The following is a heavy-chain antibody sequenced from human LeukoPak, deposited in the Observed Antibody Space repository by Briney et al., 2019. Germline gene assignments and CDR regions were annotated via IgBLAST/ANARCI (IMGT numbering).Heavy chain of an antibody. V-gene: IGHV3-23*01. CDR3: AARPRMPPRFDN. CDR2: ISNGGGSA. Sequence: GGSLRLSCAGSGFTFSSYPMSWVRQAPGKGLQWVSAISNGGGSAYYADSVKGRFTISRDNSKSTLYLQMNSQRAEDTAIYYCAARPRMPPRFDNWGQGTLVTVSS. J-gene: IGHJ4*02. D-gene: IGHD2-2*01. CDR1: GFTFSSYP.